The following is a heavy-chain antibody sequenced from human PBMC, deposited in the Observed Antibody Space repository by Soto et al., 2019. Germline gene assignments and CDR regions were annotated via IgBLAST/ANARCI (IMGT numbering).Heavy chain of an antibody. CDR1: RFTFSNYA. CDR2: ISVSGGST. V-gene: IGHV3-23*01. Sequence: EVPLLESGGGLVQPAGSLRLTCAASRFTFSNYAMCWFRQAPVKGLERVSSISVSGGSTYYADSVKGRFTISRDNAKKTLYMQMNSLRAEDSAVYYCAKDGYSITRNKPLDYWGQGTLVTVSS. D-gene: IGHD2-2*01. CDR3: AKDGYSITRNKPLDY. J-gene: IGHJ4*02.